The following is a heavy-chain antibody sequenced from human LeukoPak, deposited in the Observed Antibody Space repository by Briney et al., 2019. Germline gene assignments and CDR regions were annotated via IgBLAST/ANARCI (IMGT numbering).Heavy chain of an antibody. CDR3: ARDPGTRDGYNWYFDL. D-gene: IGHD5-24*01. CDR1: GGTFSSYT. J-gene: IGHJ2*01. CDR2: IIPILGIA. Sequence: GASVKVSCKASGGTFSSYTISWVRQAPGQGLEWMGRIIPILGIANHAQKFQGRVTITADKSTSTAYMELSSLRSEDTAVYYCARDPGTRDGYNWYFDLWGRGTLVTVSS. V-gene: IGHV1-69*04.